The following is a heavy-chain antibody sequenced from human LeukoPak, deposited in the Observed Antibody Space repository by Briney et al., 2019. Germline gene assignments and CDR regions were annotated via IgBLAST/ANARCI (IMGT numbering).Heavy chain of an antibody. CDR1: GFTFSSYE. CDR3: ARNYYYYMDV. V-gene: IGHV3-48*03. J-gene: IGHJ6*03. Sequence: QPGGSLRLSCAASGFTFSSYEMNWVRQAPGKGLEWVSYISSSGSTIYYADSVKGRFTISRDNAKNSLYLQMNSLRAEDMAVYYCARNYYYYMDVWGKGTTVTVSS. CDR2: ISSSGSTI.